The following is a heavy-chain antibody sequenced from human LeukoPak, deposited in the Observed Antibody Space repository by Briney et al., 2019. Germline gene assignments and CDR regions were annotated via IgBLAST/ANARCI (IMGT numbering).Heavy chain of an antibody. V-gene: IGHV3-48*01. CDR1: GFTFSSHS. Sequence: GGSLRLSCAASGFTFSSHSMNWVRQAPGKGLEWISYISSGISSIYYADSVKGRFTISRDNSKNTLYLQMNSLRAEDTAVYYCAKVPLYLLGDYWGQGTLVTVSS. J-gene: IGHJ4*02. D-gene: IGHD2/OR15-2a*01. CDR2: ISSGISSI. CDR3: AKVPLYLLGDY.